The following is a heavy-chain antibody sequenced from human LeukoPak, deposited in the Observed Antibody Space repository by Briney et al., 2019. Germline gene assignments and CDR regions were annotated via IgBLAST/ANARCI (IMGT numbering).Heavy chain of an antibody. CDR1: GGSISSSSYY. Sequence: SETLSLTCTVSGGSISSSSYYWGSIRQPPGKGLEWIGSIYYSGSTYYNPSLKSRVTISVDTSKNQFSLKLSSVTAADTAVYYCARDLRRFKIAAASYYYYGMDVWGQGTTVTVSS. CDR2: IYYSGST. J-gene: IGHJ6*02. CDR3: ARDLRRFKIAAASYYYYGMDV. V-gene: IGHV4-39*07. D-gene: IGHD6-13*01.